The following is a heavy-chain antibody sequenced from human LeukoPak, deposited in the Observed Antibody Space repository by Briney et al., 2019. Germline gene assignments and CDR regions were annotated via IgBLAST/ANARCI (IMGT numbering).Heavy chain of an antibody. CDR1: GYTFTGYY. V-gene: IGHV7-4-1*02. CDR3: ARDRSGGQQQLAYY. D-gene: IGHD6-13*01. J-gene: IGHJ4*02. Sequence: ASVKVSCKASGYTFTGYYMHWVRQAPGQGLEWMGWINTNTGNPTYAQGFTGRFVFSLDTSVSTAYLQISSLKAEDTAVYYCARDRSGGQQQLAYYWGQGTLVTVSS. CDR2: INTNTGNP.